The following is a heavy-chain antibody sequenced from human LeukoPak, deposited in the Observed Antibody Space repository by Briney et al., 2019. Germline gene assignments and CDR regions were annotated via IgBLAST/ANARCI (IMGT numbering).Heavy chain of an antibody. V-gene: IGHV3-73*01. CDR1: GFTFSGCA. D-gene: IGHD6-13*01. J-gene: IGHJ4*02. CDR2: IGSKAFDYAT. CDR3: TRQLDGIAAYDY. Sequence: GGSLKLSCAASGFTFSGCAVHWVRQAPGKGLEWVGRIGSKAFDYATVYAASVEGRFTISRDDSKHTAFLQMNSLKTEDTAVYYCTRQLDGIAAYDYWGQGSPVTVSS.